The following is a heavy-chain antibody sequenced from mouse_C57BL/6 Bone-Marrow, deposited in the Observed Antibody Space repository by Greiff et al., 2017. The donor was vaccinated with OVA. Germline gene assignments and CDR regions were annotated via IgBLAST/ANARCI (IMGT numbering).Heavy chain of an antibody. Sequence: QVQLQQSGAELVRPGASVTLSCKASGYTFTDYEMHWVKQTPVHGLEWIGAIDPETGGTAYNQKFKGKAILTADKSSSTAYMELRSLTSEDSAVYYCTSPLTTVVARGAYWGQGTLVTVSA. CDR3: TSPLTTVVARGAY. CDR2: IDPETGGT. J-gene: IGHJ3*01. V-gene: IGHV1-15*01. CDR1: GYTFTDYE. D-gene: IGHD1-1*01.